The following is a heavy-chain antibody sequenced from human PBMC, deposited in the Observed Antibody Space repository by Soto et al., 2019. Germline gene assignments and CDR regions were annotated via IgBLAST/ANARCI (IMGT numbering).Heavy chain of an antibody. CDR1: GFTFSSYW. V-gene: IGHV3-7*03. CDR3: AKDRGDYYYYGMDV. D-gene: IGHD3-10*01. CDR2: IKQDGSDK. J-gene: IGHJ6*02. Sequence: GGSLRLSCAASGFTFSSYWMSWVRQAPGKGLEWVANIKQDGSDKYYVDSVKGRFTISRDNSKNSLYLQMNSLRAEDTAVYYCAKDRGDYYYYGMDVWGQGTTVTVSS.